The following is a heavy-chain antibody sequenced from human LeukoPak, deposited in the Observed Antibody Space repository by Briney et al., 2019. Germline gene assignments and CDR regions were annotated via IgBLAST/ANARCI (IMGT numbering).Heavy chain of an antibody. V-gene: IGHV3-23*01. CDR3: VRRGDASSGWGDHDY. CDR1: GFTFNRNA. J-gene: IGHJ4*02. D-gene: IGHD6-19*01. Sequence: GRSLRLSCAASGFTFNRNAISWVRQAPGKGLEGVSTIGGSGDKTFYADSVKGRFTISRDNSKNMLHLQMSSLTGEDTALYYCVRRGDASSGWGDHDYWGQGALVTVSS. CDR2: IGGSGDKT.